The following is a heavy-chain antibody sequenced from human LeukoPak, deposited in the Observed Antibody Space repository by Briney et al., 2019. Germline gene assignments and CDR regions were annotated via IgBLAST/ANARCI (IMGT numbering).Heavy chain of an antibody. CDR3: ARRSSGAKWLEGARFDP. CDR1: GFTFSSYS. D-gene: IGHD6-19*01. CDR2: ISSSSSYI. J-gene: IGHJ5*02. V-gene: IGHV3-21*01. Sequence: GGSLRLSCAASGFTFSSYSMNWVRQAPGKGLEWVSSISSSSSYIYYADSVKGRFTISRDNAKNSLYLQMNSLRAEDTAVYYCARRSSGAKWLEGARFDPWGQGTLVTVSS.